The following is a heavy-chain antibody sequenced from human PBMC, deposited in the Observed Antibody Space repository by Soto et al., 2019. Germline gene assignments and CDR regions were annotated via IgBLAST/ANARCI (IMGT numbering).Heavy chain of an antibody. CDR2: IYPGDSDT. Sequence: GEALKISCKGSGYNFTNYWIGWVRQMPGKGLESMGIIYPGDSDTRYSPSFQDQVTISADKSISTAYLQWSSLKASDTAMYYCAGGGVRGVVTRTRDYYGMDVWGQGTTVTVSS. J-gene: IGHJ6*02. D-gene: IGHD3-10*01. CDR3: AGGGVRGVVTRTRDYYGMDV. CDR1: GYNFTNYW. V-gene: IGHV5-51*01.